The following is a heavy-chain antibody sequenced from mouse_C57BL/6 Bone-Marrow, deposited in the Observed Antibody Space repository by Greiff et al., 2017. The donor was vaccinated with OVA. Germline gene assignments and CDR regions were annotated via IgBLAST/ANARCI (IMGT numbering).Heavy chain of an antibody. V-gene: IGHV1-81*01. J-gene: IGHJ2*01. D-gene: IGHD4-1*01. CDR3: ARYGTHRGYYFDY. CDR1: GYTFTSYG. Sequence: QVQLKQSGAELARPGASVKLSCKASGYTFTSYGISWVKQRTGQGLEWIGEIYPRSGNTYYNEKFKGKATLTVDKSSSTAYMELRSLTSEDSAVYFCARYGTHRGYYFDYWGQGTTLTVSS. CDR2: IYPRSGNT.